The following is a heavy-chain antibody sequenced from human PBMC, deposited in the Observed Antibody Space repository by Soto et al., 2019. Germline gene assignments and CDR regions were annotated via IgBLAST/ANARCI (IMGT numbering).Heavy chain of an antibody. D-gene: IGHD2-2*01. CDR2: IIPISGTA. CDR1: GGTFSSYA. Sequence: QVQLVQSGAEVRKPGSMVKLACKASGGTFSSYAISWVRQAPGQGLEWMGGIIPISGTANYAQKFQGRVTITADESTSTAYMELSSLRSEDTAVYYCARSQGSSTSLEIYYYYYYGMDVWGQGTTVTVSS. CDR3: ARSQGSSTSLEIYYYYYYGMDV. V-gene: IGHV1-69*01. J-gene: IGHJ6*02.